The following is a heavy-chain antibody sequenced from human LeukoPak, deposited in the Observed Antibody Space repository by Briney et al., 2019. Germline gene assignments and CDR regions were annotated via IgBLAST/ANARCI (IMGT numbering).Heavy chain of an antibody. CDR3: AKDLNGNWFDP. CDR2: ISWNSGSI. J-gene: IGHJ5*02. Sequence: GGSLRLSCAASGFTFDDYAMHWVRQAPGKGLEWVSGISWNSGSIGYADSVKGRFTISRDNAKNSLYLQMNSLRAEDTAVYYCAKDLNGNWFDPWGQGTLVTVSS. V-gene: IGHV3-9*01. D-gene: IGHD1-1*01. CDR1: GFTFDDYA.